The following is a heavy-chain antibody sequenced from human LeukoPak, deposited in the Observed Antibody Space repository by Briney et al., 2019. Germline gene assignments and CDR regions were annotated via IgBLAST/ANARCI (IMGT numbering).Heavy chain of an antibody. CDR3: ARRRNWNTLDY. V-gene: IGHV1-8*03. D-gene: IGHD1/OR15-1a*01. J-gene: IGHJ4*02. CDR1: GYTFTSYD. Sequence: GASVKVSRKASGYTFTSYDINWVRQATGQGLEWMGWMNPNSGNTGYAQKFQGRVTITRNTSISTAYMELSSLRSEDTAVYYCARRRNWNTLDYWGQGTLVTVSS. CDR2: MNPNSGNT.